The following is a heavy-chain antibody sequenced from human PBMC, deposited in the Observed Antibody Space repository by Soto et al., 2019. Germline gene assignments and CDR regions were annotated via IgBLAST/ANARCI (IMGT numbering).Heavy chain of an antibody. D-gene: IGHD5-12*01. CDR1: GGSISSYY. V-gene: IGHV4-59*01. Sequence: QVQLQESGPGLVKPSETLSLTCTVSGGSISSYYWSWIRQPPGKGLEWIGYIYYSGSTNYNPSLKSRVTISVDTSKNQFSLKLSSVTAADTAMYYCARAYSGYDHFDYWGQGTLVTVSS. CDR3: ARAYSGYDHFDY. J-gene: IGHJ4*02. CDR2: IYYSGST.